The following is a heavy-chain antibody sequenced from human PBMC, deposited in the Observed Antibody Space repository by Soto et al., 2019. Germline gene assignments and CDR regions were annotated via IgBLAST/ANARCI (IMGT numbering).Heavy chain of an antibody. V-gene: IGHV1-18*01. D-gene: IGHD5-12*01. CDR2: ISAYNGNT. Sequence: ASVKVSCKASGYTFTSYGISWVRQAPGQGLEWMGWISAYNGNTNYAQKLQGRVTMTTDTSTSTAHMELRSLRSDDTAVYYCARAGGRGYSGYDPADWFDPWGQGTLVTVSS. J-gene: IGHJ5*02. CDR1: GYTFTSYG. CDR3: ARAGGRGYSGYDPADWFDP.